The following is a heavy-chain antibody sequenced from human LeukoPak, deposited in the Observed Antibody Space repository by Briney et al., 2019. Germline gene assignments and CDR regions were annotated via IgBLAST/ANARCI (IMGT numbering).Heavy chain of an antibody. CDR1: GFTFSSYD. CDR3: AKGGSGYYGDY. J-gene: IGHJ4*02. D-gene: IGHD3-3*01. CDR2: ISGSCGST. V-gene: IGHV3-23*01. Sequence: GVLRLSCAASGFTFSSYDMSWVRQAPGKGLEWVSAISGSCGSTYYADSVKGRFTISRDNSKNTLYLQMNSLRAEDTAVYYCAKGGSGYYGDYWGQGTLGTVSS.